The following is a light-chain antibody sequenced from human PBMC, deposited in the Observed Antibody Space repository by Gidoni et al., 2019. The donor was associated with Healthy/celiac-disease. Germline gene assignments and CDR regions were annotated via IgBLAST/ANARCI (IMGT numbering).Light chain of an antibody. CDR2: AAS. CDR1: QSTSSY. J-gene: IGKJ3*01. V-gene: IGKV1-39*01. Sequence: DIQMTQSPSSLSASVGDRVTITCRASQSTSSYLNWYQQKPGKAPKRLIYAASSLQSGVPSRFSGSGSGADFTLTISSLQPEDFATYYCQQSYSTPEFTFGPXTKVDIK. CDR3: QQSYSTPEFT.